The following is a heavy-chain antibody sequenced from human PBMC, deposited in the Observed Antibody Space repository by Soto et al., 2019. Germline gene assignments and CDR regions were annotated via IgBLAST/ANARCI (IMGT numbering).Heavy chain of an antibody. D-gene: IGHD3-10*01. CDR3: ARFRARGVTFDS. V-gene: IGHV3-48*03. J-gene: IGHJ4*02. CDR2: ISSSGSTI. CDR1: GVTFSSYE. Sequence: GGSLGLTCAASGVTFSSYERNWVRQAPGKGLEWVAGISSSGSTIYYADSVKGRCRMSRDNAKNSLYLQMHSLRAEDTAFYYCARFRARGVTFDSWGQGTLVPVSS.